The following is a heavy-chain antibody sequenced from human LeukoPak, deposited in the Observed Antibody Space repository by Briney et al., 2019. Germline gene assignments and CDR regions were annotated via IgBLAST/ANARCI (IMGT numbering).Heavy chain of an antibody. V-gene: IGHV3-66*04. J-gene: IGHJ4*02. Sequence: GGSLRLSCAASGLTVNSYMSWVRQAPGKGLEWVSVIYSGGSIYYADSVKGRFTISRDKSKNTLYLQMNSLRAEDTAVYYCARPPYGGVDYWGQGTLVTVSS. CDR3: ARPPYGGVDY. CDR2: IYSGGSI. D-gene: IGHD4-23*01. CDR1: GLTVNSY.